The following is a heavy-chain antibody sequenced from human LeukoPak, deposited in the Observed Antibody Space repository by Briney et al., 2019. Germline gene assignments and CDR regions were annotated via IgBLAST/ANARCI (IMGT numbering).Heavy chain of an antibody. J-gene: IGHJ3*02. CDR1: GGSITSGDYP. V-gene: IGHV4-31*03. Sequence: PSQTLSLTCTVSGGSITSGDYPWSWIRQFPGKGLEWIGYIYHSGSAYYNPSLKSRLTMSVDTSTNQFSLKLNSLTAADTAVYFCAREARGVTTNAHDTFDIWGQGTMVTVSS. D-gene: IGHD4-11*01. CDR3: AREARGVTTNAHDTFDI. CDR2: IYHSGSA.